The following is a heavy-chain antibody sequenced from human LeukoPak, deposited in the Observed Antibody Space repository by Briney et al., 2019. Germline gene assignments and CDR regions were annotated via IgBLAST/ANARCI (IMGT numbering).Heavy chain of an antibody. CDR1: GYSFTGYY. CDR3: ARGRDFWSGPQHYFFDY. V-gene: IGHV1-2*02. CDR2: INPNSGDT. D-gene: IGHD3-3*01. Sequence: GASVKVSCKASGYSFTGYYMHWVRQAPGQGLEWMGRINPNSGDTQYAQRFQGRVTMTRDTSVRTAYMELSRLTSDDTAVYYCARGRDFWSGPQHYFFDYWGQVTLVTVSS. J-gene: IGHJ4*02.